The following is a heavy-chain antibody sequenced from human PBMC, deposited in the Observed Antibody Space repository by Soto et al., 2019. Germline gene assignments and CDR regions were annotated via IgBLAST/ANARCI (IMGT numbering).Heavy chain of an antibody. J-gene: IGHJ5*02. V-gene: IGHV3-30*18. D-gene: IGHD1-1*01. CDR1: GFTFSYYG. CDR2: ISYDGNKK. Sequence: QVQLVESGGGVVQPGRSLRLSCVASGFTFSYYGMHWVRQAPGKGLEWVAIISYDGNKKYYADSVKGRFTISRDNSKNELYLQVDSLRTGDRATYFCANDTGGCSMNNCNPGNNWFGPWGQGDLVTVSS. CDR3: ANDTGGCSMNNCNPGNNWFGP.